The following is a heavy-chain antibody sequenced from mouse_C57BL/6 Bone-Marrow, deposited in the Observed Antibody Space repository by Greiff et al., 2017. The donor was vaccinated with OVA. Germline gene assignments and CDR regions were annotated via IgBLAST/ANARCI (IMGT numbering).Heavy chain of an antibody. D-gene: IGHD1-1*01. Sequence: QVQLQQPGAELVRPGSSVKLSCKASGYTFTSYWMHWVKQRPIQGLEWIGNIDPSDSETHYNQKFKDKATLTVDKSSSTAYMQLSSLTSEDSAVYYWARIYGSRGWYFDVWGTGTTVTVSS. CDR3: ARIYGSRGWYFDV. CDR2: IDPSDSET. V-gene: IGHV1-52*01. CDR1: GYTFTSYW. J-gene: IGHJ1*03.